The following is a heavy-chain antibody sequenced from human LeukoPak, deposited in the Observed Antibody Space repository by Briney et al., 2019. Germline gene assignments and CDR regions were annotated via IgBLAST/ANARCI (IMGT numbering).Heavy chain of an antibody. Sequence: GGSLRLSCAASGFTFSSYSMNWVRQAPGKGLEWVSSISSSSSYIYYADSVKGRFTISRDNAKNSLYLQMNSLRAEDTAVYYCARPVRSGWCLDEGAFDIWGQGTMVTVSS. J-gene: IGHJ3*02. CDR3: ARPVRSGWCLDEGAFDI. V-gene: IGHV3-21*01. CDR1: GFTFSSYS. D-gene: IGHD6-19*01. CDR2: ISSSSSYI.